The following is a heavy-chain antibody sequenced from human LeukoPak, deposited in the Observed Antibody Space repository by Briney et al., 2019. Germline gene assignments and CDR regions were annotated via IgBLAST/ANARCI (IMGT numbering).Heavy chain of an antibody. CDR3: ASRPADTTWYGVFDY. CDR2: IFNGGST. CDR1: GGPINSHY. Sequence: SETLSLTCSVSGGPINSHYWSWIRQPPAKRLEWIGYIFNGGSTEYNPSFRSRVTISVDTSRDQFFLRLSSVTAADTAIYYCASRPADTTWYGVFDYWSQGTLVTVSS. J-gene: IGHJ4*02. V-gene: IGHV4-59*11. D-gene: IGHD3-10*01.